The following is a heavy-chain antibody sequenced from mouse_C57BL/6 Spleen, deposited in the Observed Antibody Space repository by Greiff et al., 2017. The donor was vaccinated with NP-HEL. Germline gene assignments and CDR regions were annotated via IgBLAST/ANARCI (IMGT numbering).Heavy chain of an antibody. J-gene: IGHJ3*01. D-gene: IGHD2-5*01. V-gene: IGHV2-2*01. Sequence: QVQLQQSGPGLVQPSQSLSIPCTVSGFSLTSYGVHRVRQSPGKGLEWLGVIWSGGSTDYNAAFISRLSISKDKSKSQVFFKMNSLQADDTAIYYGARKGRDYSNPFAYWGQGTLVTVSA. CDR2: IWSGGST. CDR3: ARKGRDYSNPFAY. CDR1: GFSLTSYG.